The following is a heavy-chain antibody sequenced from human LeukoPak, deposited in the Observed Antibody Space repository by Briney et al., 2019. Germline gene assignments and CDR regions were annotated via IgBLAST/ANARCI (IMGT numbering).Heavy chain of an antibody. D-gene: IGHD1-26*01. CDR3: AKDKGWGYSTYDFYGMDV. J-gene: IGHJ6*02. Sequence: GGSLRLSCTASGFTFSNFWMGWVRQAPGKGLEWVANIKQDETEKFYLGSVKGRFTISRDNAKNSLYLQMNSLRAEDTAVYYCAKDKGWGYSTYDFYGMDVWGQGTTVTVSS. CDR2: IKQDETEK. V-gene: IGHV3-7*03. CDR1: GFTFSNFW.